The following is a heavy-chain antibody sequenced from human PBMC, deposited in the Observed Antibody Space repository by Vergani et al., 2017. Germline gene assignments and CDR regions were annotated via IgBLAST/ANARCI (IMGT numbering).Heavy chain of an antibody. J-gene: IGHJ4*02. Sequence: EVQLVESGGGLVKPGGSLRLSCAASGFTFSSYSMNWVRQAPGKGLEWVSSISSSSSYIYYADSVKGRFTISRDNAKNSLYLQMNSLRADDTAVYYCARALALQALSPGYWGQGTLVTVSS. V-gene: IGHV3-21*01. CDR1: GFTFSSYS. CDR3: ARALALQALSPGY. CDR2: ISSSSSYI.